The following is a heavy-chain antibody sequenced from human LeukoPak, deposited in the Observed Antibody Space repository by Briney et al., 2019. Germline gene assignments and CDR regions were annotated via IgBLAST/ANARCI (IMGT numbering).Heavy chain of an antibody. V-gene: IGHV1-69*13. D-gene: IGHD2-8*01. J-gene: IGHJ4*02. CDR2: IIPIFGTA. Sequence: ASVKVSCKASGGTFSSYAISWVRQAPGQGLEWMGGIIPIFGTANYAQKFQGRVTITADESTSTAYMELRSLRSDDTAVYYCARERVTPYGVCYLADYWGQGTLVTVSS. CDR3: ARERVTPYGVCYLADY. CDR1: GGTFSSYA.